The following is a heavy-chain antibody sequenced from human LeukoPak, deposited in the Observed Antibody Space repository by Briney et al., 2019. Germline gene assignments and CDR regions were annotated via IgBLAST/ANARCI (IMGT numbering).Heavy chain of an antibody. V-gene: IGHV3-7*02. Sequence: GGSLRLSCAASGFTLSSYWMTWVRQAPRKGLEWAAAIKEDGSETYYVDSVKGRFTISRDNAKNSLYLQMSSLRAEDTAVYYCARTTYGDYWGQGTLVTVSS. CDR3: ARTTYGDY. CDR1: GFTLSSYW. CDR2: IKEDGSET. J-gene: IGHJ4*02. D-gene: IGHD1-1*01.